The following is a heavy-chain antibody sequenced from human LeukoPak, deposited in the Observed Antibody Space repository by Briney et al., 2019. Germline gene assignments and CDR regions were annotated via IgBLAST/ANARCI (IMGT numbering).Heavy chain of an antibody. D-gene: IGHD2-15*01. CDR2: IYPGDSDT. Sequence: GASLQISCQGSGSIFTSYWIGWVRQLPGKGLEWMGIIYPGDSDTRYSPSFQGQVTISADKSISTSYLQWSSLKASDTAMYYCARLLTSGYCSGGSCKSHFDYWGQGTLVTVSS. V-gene: IGHV5-51*01. CDR1: GSIFTSYW. J-gene: IGHJ4*02. CDR3: ARLLTSGYCSGGSCKSHFDY.